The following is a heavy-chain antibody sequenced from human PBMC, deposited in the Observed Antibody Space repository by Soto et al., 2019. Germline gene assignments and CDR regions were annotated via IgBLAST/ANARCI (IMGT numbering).Heavy chain of an antibody. D-gene: IGHD2-8*01. CDR3: ARKMDRDFDY. CDR1: GYTFTVCY. CDR2: INPSSGST. Sequence: AAVKVSCKASGYTFTVCYMNWVRQAPGQGLEWMGIINPSSGSTINAQKFQGRVTMTRETSTSTVYMELSSLTSEDTAVYYCARKMDRDFDYWGQGTLVTVSS. V-gene: IGHV1-46*01. J-gene: IGHJ4*02.